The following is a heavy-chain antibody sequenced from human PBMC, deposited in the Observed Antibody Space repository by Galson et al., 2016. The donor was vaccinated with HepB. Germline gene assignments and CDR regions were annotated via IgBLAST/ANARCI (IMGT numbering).Heavy chain of an antibody. D-gene: IGHD6-19*01. Sequence: SLRLSCAASGFTFSSCAMGWVRQAPGKGLQWVSIINHNGDDPYYADSVKGRFTISRDNSKNTVFLQMNSVRGEDTAVYYCATSPASGWSTDFFDDWGQGTLVTVSS. CDR1: GFTFSSCA. V-gene: IGHV3-23*01. CDR2: INHNGDDP. J-gene: IGHJ4*02. CDR3: ATSPASGWSTDFFDD.